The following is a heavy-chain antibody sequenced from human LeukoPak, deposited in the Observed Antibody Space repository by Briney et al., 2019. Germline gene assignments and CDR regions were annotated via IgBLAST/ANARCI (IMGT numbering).Heavy chain of an antibody. CDR2: ISTYNGNT. J-gene: IGHJ4*02. CDR3: ARVLGRQIAVAGDDH. V-gene: IGHV1-18*01. CDR1: GYTFTDYG. D-gene: IGHD6-19*01. Sequence: ASVKVSCKASGYTFTDYGVHWVRQAPGQGLEWMGWISTYNGNTHYVQNLQDRVAMTTDASTSTAFMELRSLRSDDTAVYYCARVLGRQIAVAGDDHWGQGTLVTVSS.